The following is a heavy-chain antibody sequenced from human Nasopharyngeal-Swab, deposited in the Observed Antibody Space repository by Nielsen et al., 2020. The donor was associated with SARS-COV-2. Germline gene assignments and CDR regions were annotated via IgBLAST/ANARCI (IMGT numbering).Heavy chain of an antibody. Sequence: GESLKISCAASGFTFSDYYMSWIRQAPGKGLEWVSAISGSGGSTYYADSVKGRFTISRDNSKNTLYLQMNSLRAEDTAVYYCAKSALGIFGVVISFDYWGQGTLVTVSS. J-gene: IGHJ4*02. V-gene: IGHV3-23*01. D-gene: IGHD3-3*01. CDR3: AKSALGIFGVVISFDY. CDR2: ISGSGGST. CDR1: GFTFSDYY.